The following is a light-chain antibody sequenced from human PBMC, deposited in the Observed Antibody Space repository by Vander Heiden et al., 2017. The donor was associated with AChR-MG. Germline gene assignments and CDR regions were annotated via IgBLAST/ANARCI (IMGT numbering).Light chain of an antibody. CDR2: GAS. CDR3: QQDGSSPYT. J-gene: IGKJ2*01. Sequence: EIVLTQSPGTLSLSPGERATLSCRASQSVSSSYLAWYQQKPGQAPRLLIYGASSRATGIPDRFSGSASGTDFTLTISILEPEDFAVYYCQQDGSSPYTFGQRTKLEIK. CDR1: QSVSSSY. V-gene: IGKV3-20*01.